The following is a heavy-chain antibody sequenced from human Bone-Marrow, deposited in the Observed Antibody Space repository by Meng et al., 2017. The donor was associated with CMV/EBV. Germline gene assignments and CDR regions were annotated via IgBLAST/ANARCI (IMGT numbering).Heavy chain of an antibody. CDR2: MNPNSGNT. Sequence: ASVKVSCKASGYTFTSYDINWVRQATGQGLEWMGWMNPNSGNTNYAQKLQGRVTMTTDTSTSTAYMELRSLRSEDTAVYYCASRLYSNYFYGMDVWGQGTTVTVSS. CDR3: ASRLYSNYFYGMDV. D-gene: IGHD4-11*01. CDR1: GYTFTSYD. V-gene: IGHV1-8*01. J-gene: IGHJ6*02.